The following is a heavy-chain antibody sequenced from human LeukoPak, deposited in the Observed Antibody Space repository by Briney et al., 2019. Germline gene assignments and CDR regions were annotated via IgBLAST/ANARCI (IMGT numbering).Heavy chain of an antibody. CDR3: AKYMIRGVIPRGSFDY. Sequence: PGGSLRLSCAASGFTFSSYSMNWVRQAPGKGLEWVSAISGSGGSTYYADSVKGRFTISRDNSKNTLYLQMNSLRAEDTAVYYCAKYMIRGVIPRGSFDYWGQGTLVTVSS. CDR2: ISGSGGST. D-gene: IGHD3-10*01. V-gene: IGHV3-23*01. J-gene: IGHJ4*02. CDR1: GFTFSSYS.